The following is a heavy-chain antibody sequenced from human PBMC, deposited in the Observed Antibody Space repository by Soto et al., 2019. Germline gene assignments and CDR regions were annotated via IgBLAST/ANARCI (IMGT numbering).Heavy chain of an antibody. V-gene: IGHV1-69*13. J-gene: IGHJ3*02. CDR3: ARGLSYYDSSGYSDAFDI. CDR2: IIPVFGIE. D-gene: IGHD3-22*01. Sequence: SVKVSCKASGGTFSSYGVSWVRQAPGQGLEWMGRIIPVFGIEHYAQKSQGRVTVTADESTSTAYMELSGLTSEDTAVYYCARGLSYYDSSGYSDAFDIWGQGTLVTVS. CDR1: GGTFSSYG.